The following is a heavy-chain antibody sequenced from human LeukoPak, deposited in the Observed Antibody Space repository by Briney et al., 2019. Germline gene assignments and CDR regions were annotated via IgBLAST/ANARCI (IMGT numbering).Heavy chain of an antibody. CDR3: ARVGYSYGDAFDI. V-gene: IGHV1-69*04. J-gene: IGHJ3*02. CDR2: IIPIPGIA. CDR1: GGTFSSYA. Sequence: ASVKVSCKASGGTFSSYAISWVRQAPGQGLEWMGRIIPIPGIANYAQKFQGRVTITADKSTSTAYMEQSSLRSQDTAVYYCARVGYSYGDAFDIWGQGTMVTVSS. D-gene: IGHD5-18*01.